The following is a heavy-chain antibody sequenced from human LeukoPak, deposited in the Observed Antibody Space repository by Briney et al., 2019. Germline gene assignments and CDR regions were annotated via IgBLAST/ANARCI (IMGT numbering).Heavy chain of an antibody. J-gene: IGHJ3*02. CDR1: GYTFTGYY. Sequence: ASVKVSCKASGYTFTGYYMHWVRQAPGQGLEWMGWINPNSGGTNYAQKFQGRVTMTRDTSISTAYMELSRLRSDDTAVYYCARDLDDSSGYYDAFDIWGQGTMVTVSS. V-gene: IGHV1-2*02. D-gene: IGHD3-22*01. CDR2: INPNSGGT. CDR3: ARDLDDSSGYYDAFDI.